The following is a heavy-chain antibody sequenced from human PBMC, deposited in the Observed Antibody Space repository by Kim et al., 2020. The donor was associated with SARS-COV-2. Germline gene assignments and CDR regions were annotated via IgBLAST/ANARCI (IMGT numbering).Heavy chain of an antibody. Sequence: GGSLRLSCAASGFTFSSYAMHWVRQAPGKGLEWVAVIWYDGSNKYYADSVKGRFTISRDNSKNTLYLQMNSLRAEDTAVYYCAKDVRMLRWFGEGFDYWG. CDR1: GFTFSSYA. CDR3: AKDVRMLRWFGEGFDY. V-gene: IGHV3-33*06. J-gene: IGHJ4*01. CDR2: IWYDGSNK. D-gene: IGHD3-10*01.